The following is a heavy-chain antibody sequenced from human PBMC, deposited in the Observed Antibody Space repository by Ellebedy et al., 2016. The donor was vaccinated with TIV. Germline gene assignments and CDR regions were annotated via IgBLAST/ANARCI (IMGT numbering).Heavy chain of an antibody. Sequence: GGSLRLXXSASGFTFSHYGMHWVRQAPGEGLEHVSAISRDGGNIFHADSVKGRFTISRDNAKNSLYLQMNSLRAEDTAVYFCARGEGWIDNWGQGTLVTVSS. CDR2: ISRDGGNI. V-gene: IGHV3-64*04. J-gene: IGHJ4*02. CDR3: ARGEGWIDN. CDR1: GFTFSHYG. D-gene: IGHD5-24*01.